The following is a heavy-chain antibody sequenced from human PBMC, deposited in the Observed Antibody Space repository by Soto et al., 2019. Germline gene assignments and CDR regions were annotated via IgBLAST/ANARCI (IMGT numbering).Heavy chain of an antibody. J-gene: IGHJ6*02. Sequence: EVQLVESGGGLVQPGGSLKLSCAASGFTFSGSAMHWVRQASGKGLEWVGRIRSKANSYATAYAASVKGRFNISRDDSKNTAYLQMNSLKTEDTAVYYCTLGYGMDVWGQGTTVTVSS. V-gene: IGHV3-73*02. CDR3: TLGYGMDV. CDR1: GFTFSGSA. D-gene: IGHD7-27*01. CDR2: IRSKANSYAT.